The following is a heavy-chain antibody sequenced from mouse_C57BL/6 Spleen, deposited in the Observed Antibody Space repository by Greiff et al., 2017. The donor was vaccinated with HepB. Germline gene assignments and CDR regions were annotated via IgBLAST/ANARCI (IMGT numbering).Heavy chain of an antibody. D-gene: IGHD2-4*01. J-gene: IGHJ2*01. CDR3: ARRGIYYEFFDY. Sequence: QVQLQQPGAELVKPGASVKMSCKASGYTFTSYWITWVKQRPGQGLEWIGDIYPGSGSTNYNEKFKSKATLTVDTSSSTAYMQLSSLTSEDSAVYYCARRGIYYEFFDYWGQGTTLTVSS. CDR1: GYTFTSYW. V-gene: IGHV1-55*01. CDR2: IYPGSGST.